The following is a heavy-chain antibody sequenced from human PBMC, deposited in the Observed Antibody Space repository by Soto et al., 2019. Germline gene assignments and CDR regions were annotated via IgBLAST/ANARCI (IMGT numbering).Heavy chain of an antibody. D-gene: IGHD6-19*01. J-gene: IGHJ4*02. V-gene: IGHV3-23*01. CDR1: GFTFSSYA. CDR2: ISGTGVST. Sequence: GGSLRLSCEVSGFTFSSYAMSWFRQAPGKGLEWVAVISGTGVSTQYADSVKGRFTISRDNSKNTLNLQMNSLRAEDTAVYYCAKPRLVAGLIKYVDFASWGQGTLVTVSS. CDR3: AKPRLVAGLIKYVDFAS.